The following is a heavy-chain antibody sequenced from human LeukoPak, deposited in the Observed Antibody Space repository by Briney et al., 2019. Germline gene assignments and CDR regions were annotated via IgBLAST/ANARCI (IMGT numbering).Heavy chain of an antibody. CDR1: GYSISSGYY. CDR3: ARTLLISSSWYGLSAFDI. V-gene: IGHV4-38-2*02. D-gene: IGHD6-13*01. J-gene: IGHJ3*02. CDR2: IYHSGST. Sequence: SETLSLTCTVSGYSISSGYYWGWIRQPPGKGLEWIGSIYHSGSTYYNPSLKSRVTISVDTSKNQFSLKLSSVTAADTAVYYCARTLLISSSWYGLSAFDIWGQGTMVTVSS.